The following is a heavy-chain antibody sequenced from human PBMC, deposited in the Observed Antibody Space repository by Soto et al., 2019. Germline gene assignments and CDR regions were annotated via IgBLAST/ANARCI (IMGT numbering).Heavy chain of an antibody. D-gene: IGHD1-26*01. CDR1: GYTFTGYY. Sequence: ASVKVSCKASGYTFTGYYMHWVRQAPGQGLEWMGWINPNSGGTNYAQKFQGWVTMTRDTSISTAYMELSRLRSDDTAVYYCAREGGSYDDDYYVMDVWGQGTTVTVSS. CDR3: AREGGSYDDDYYVMDV. J-gene: IGHJ6*02. V-gene: IGHV1-2*04. CDR2: INPNSGGT.